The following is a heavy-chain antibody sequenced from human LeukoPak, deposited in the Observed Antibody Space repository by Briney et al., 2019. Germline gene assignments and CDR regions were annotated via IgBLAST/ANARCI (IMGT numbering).Heavy chain of an antibody. Sequence: GGSLRLSCAASGFTLSSYSMNWVRQAPGKGLEWVSSISSSSNYIYYTDSVKGRFIISRDNAKNSLYLQMNSLRAEDTAVCYCTRDHYYDSSGYYYYYYGMDVWGQGTTVTVSS. V-gene: IGHV3-21*01. J-gene: IGHJ6*02. CDR1: GFTLSSYS. CDR3: TRDHYYDSSGYYYYYYGMDV. CDR2: ISSSSNYI. D-gene: IGHD3-22*01.